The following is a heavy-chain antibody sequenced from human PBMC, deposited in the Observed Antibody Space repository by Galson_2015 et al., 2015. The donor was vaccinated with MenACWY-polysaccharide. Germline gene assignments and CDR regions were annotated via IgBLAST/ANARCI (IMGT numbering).Heavy chain of an antibody. CDR3: ARDPHCGAGCSMHDAFEV. J-gene: IGHJ3*01. CDR1: GFTFSSSW. V-gene: IGHV3-74*01. CDR2: INSDGSST. D-gene: IGHD2-21*02. Sequence: SLRLSCAASGFTFSSSWMHWVRQAPGEGLVWVSRINSDGSSTSYADSVKGRFTVSRDNAKNTVYLQMNSLGAEDTAVYYCARDPHCGAGCSMHDAFEVWGQGTKVTVSS.